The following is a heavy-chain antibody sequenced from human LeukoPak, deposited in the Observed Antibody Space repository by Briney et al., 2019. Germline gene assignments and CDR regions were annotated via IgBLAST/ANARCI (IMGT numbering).Heavy chain of an antibody. Sequence: SETLSLTCTVSGGSISSSSYYWGWIRQPPGKGLEWIGSIYYSGSTYYNPSLKSRVTISVDTSKNQFSLKLSSVTAADTAVYYCARFQYYNDSSGYLDDYWGQGTLVTVSS. J-gene: IGHJ4*02. CDR3: ARFQYYNDSSGYLDDY. V-gene: IGHV4-39*07. D-gene: IGHD3-22*01. CDR2: IYYSGST. CDR1: GGSISSSSYY.